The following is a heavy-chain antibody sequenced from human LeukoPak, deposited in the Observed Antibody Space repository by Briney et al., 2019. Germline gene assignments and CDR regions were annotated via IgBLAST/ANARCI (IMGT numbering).Heavy chain of an antibody. J-gene: IGHJ4*02. CDR1: GYTFTGYY. Sequence: SVKVSCKASGYTFTGYYMHWVRQAPGQGLEWMGRIIPTLGIANYAQKFQGRVTITADKSTSTAYMELSSLRSEDTAVYYCARVNYGDYARDYWGQGTLVTVSS. CDR3: ARVNYGDYARDY. V-gene: IGHV1-69*04. D-gene: IGHD4-17*01. CDR2: IIPTLGIA.